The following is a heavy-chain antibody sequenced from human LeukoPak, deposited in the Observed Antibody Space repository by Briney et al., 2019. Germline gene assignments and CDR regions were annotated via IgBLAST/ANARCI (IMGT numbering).Heavy chain of an antibody. J-gene: IGHJ6*03. V-gene: IGHV1-24*01. Sequence: ASVKVSCKVSGYTLTELSMHWVRQAPGKGLEWMEGFDPEDGETIYAQKFQGRVTMTEDTSTDTAYMELSRLRSDDTAVYYCARTLSLKPGYSSSSNYMDVWGKGTTVTVSS. D-gene: IGHD6-6*01. CDR1: GYTLTELS. CDR2: FDPEDGET. CDR3: ARTLSLKPGYSSSSNYMDV.